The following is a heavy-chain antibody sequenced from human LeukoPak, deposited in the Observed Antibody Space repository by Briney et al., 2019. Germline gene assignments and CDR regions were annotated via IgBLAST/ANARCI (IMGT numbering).Heavy chain of an antibody. J-gene: IGHJ4*02. CDR3: ARDYGVGATPGYFDY. D-gene: IGHD1-26*01. CDR2: INPRSGST. V-gene: IGHV1-46*01. Sequence: ASVKVSCKASGYTFTTYYMRWVRQAPGQGLEWMGIINPRSGSTSYAQKFQGRVTMTRDTSTSTVYMELSSLRSEDTAVYYCARDYGVGATPGYFDYWGQGTLVTVSS. CDR1: GYTFTTYY.